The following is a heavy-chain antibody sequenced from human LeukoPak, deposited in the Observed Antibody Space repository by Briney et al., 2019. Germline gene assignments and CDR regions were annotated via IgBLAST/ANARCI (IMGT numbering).Heavy chain of an antibody. J-gene: IGHJ4*02. Sequence: GGSLRLSCAASGFTFDDYGMSWVRQAPGKRLEWVAGINWNGGSTGYADSVKGRFTISRDNAKNSLYLQMNSLRAEDTALYYCARSIHRSVRLSARYYFDYWGQGTLVTVSS. CDR2: INWNGGST. V-gene: IGHV3-20*04. CDR3: ARSIHRSVRLSARYYFDY. CDR1: GFTFDDYG. D-gene: IGHD2-8*01.